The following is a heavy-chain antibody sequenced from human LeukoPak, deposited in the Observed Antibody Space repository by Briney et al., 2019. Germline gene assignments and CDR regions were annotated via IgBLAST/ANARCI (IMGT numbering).Heavy chain of an antibody. D-gene: IGHD3-22*01. V-gene: IGHV3-11*01. Sequence: GRSLRLSCAASGFTFSDYYMSWIRQAPGKGLEWVSYISSSGSTIYYADSVKGRFTISRDNAKNSLYLQMNSLRAEDTAVYYCARDEYYYDSSGLGYWGQGTLVTVSS. J-gene: IGHJ4*02. CDR2: ISSSGSTI. CDR1: GFTFSDYY. CDR3: ARDEYYYDSSGLGY.